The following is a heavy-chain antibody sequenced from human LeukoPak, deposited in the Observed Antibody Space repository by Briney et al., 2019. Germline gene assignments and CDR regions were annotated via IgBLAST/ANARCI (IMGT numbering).Heavy chain of an antibody. CDR3: ASLDSVDI. J-gene: IGHJ3*02. CDR1: GNTFTDYF. V-gene: IGHV1-2*02. Sequence: ASGKVSCXAFGNTFTDYFIHGLGQAPGQGFEWMGWNNPSSGGTNYAQNFQGRVTMTRDTSISTAYMELSRLRSDDTAVYYCASLDSVDIWGQGTMVTVSS. CDR2: NNPSSGGT.